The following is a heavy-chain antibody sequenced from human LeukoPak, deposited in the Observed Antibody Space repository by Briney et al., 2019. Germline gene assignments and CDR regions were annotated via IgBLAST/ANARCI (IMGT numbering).Heavy chain of an antibody. CDR3: AKELTTERTPGADS. J-gene: IGHJ4*02. CDR2: ISGSGDTT. D-gene: IGHD4-17*01. V-gene: IGHV3-23*01. CDR1: GFTFSSYS. Sequence: GGSLRLSCTASGFTFSSYSMSWVRQGPGTGLEWVSAISGSGDTTFYADSVKGRFTISRDNSKKTLYLQVNSLRAEDTAVYFCAKELTTERTPGADSWGQGTLVTVSS.